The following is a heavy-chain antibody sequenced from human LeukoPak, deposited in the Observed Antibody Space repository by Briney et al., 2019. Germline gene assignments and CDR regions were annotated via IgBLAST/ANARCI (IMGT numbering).Heavy chain of an antibody. J-gene: IGHJ4*02. CDR1: GFSLSTSGVG. CDR2: IYWHDDK. V-gene: IGHV2-5*01. CDR3: AHSGYDSSGWMEFDY. D-gene: IGHD3-22*01. Sequence: SGPTLFHPTPTLTLTYTFSGFSLSTSGVGVGWIRQPPGKALEWLALIYWHDDKRYSTSLKRRLTITKDTSKNQVVLTMTNMGPVDTATYYCAHSGYDSSGWMEFDYWGQGTLVTVSS.